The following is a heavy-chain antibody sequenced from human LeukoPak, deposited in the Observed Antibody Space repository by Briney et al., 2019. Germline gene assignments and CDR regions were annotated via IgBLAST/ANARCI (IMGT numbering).Heavy chain of an antibody. CDR1: GGSFSGYY. J-gene: IGHJ4*02. Sequence: SETLSLTCAVYGGSFSGYYWSWIRQPPGKGLEWIGEINHSGSTNYNPSLKSRVTISVDTSKNQFSLKLSSVTAADTAVYYCARRYDSYHFDYWGQGTLVTVSS. D-gene: IGHD3-22*01. CDR3: ARRYDSYHFDY. V-gene: IGHV4-34*01. CDR2: INHSGST.